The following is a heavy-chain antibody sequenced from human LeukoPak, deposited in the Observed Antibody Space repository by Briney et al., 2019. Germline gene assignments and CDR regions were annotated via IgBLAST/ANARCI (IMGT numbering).Heavy chain of an antibody. CDR3: ARAYDSSGYYYRGRPFDP. V-gene: IGHV4-39*07. Sequence: SETLSLTCTVSGGSISSGAYYWSWIRQPPGKGLEWIGEINHSGSTNYNPSLKSRVTISVDTSKNQFSLKLSSVTAADTAVYYCARAYDSSGYYYRGRPFDPWGQGTLVTVSS. D-gene: IGHD3-22*01. J-gene: IGHJ5*02. CDR2: INHSGST. CDR1: GGSISSGAYY.